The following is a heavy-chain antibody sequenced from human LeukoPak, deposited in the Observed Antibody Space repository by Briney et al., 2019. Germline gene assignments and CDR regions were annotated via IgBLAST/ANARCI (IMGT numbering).Heavy chain of an antibody. D-gene: IGHD3-22*01. CDR3: ARASKSHYYDSD. CDR1: GGSISSGDYY. V-gene: IGHV4-30-4*08. CDR2: IYYSGST. J-gene: IGHJ4*02. Sequence: SKTLSLTCAVSGGSISSGDYYWSWIRQPPGKGLEWIGYIYYSGSTYYNPSLKSRVTISVDTSKNQFSLKLSSVTAADTAVYYCARASKSHYYDSDSGQGTLVTVSS.